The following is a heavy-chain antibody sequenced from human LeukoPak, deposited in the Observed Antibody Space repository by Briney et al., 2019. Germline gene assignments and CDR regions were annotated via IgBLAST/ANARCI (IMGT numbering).Heavy chain of an antibody. D-gene: IGHD3-22*01. CDR2: MNPSGST. V-gene: IGHV4-34*01. CDR1: GGSFSGYY. CDR3: ARGRQDVTMIVVVMTAVSYYLDV. J-gene: IGHJ6*03. Sequence: SESLSLTCAVYGGSFSGYYWTWIRQTPEKGLEWIGEMNPSGSTNYNPSLKSRVTISVDTSKNQFSLELSSVTAADTAVYYCARGRQDVTMIVVVMTAVSYYLDVWGKGTTVTVS.